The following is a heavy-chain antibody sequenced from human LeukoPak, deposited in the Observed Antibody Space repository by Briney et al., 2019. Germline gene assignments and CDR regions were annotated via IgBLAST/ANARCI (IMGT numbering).Heavy chain of an antibody. CDR1: GFTFSSYG. Sequence: PGGSLRLSCAASGFTFSSYGMHWVRQAPGKGLEWVAVIWYDGSNKYYADSVKGRFTISRDNSKNTLYLQMNSLRAEDTAVYYCARVGMVYSYGSPVDYWGQGTLVTVSS. CDR3: ARVGMVYSYGSPVDY. J-gene: IGHJ4*02. V-gene: IGHV3-30*19. CDR2: IWYDGSNK. D-gene: IGHD5-18*01.